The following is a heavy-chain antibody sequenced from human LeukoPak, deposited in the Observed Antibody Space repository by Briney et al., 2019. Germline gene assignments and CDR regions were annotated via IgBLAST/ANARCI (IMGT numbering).Heavy chain of an antibody. CDR2: VRSKGYNYAT. Sequence: AGSLTLSCSASGFTVSGSAMHWVRQASGKGLEWLGRVRSKGYNYATAYGASVKDRLIISRDDSKSTVYLQMSSLKSEDTAVYYCETLGETSGWYPDHWGQGTLVTVSS. CDR3: ETLGETSGWYPDH. J-gene: IGHJ4*02. V-gene: IGHV3-73*01. D-gene: IGHD6-19*01. CDR1: GFTVSGSA.